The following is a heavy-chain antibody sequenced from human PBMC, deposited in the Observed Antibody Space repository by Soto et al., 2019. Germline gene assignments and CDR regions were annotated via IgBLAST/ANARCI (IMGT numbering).Heavy chain of an antibody. Sequence: TLSLTCTVSGDSITSGDYYWSWVRQPPGKGLEWIGYIFYSGSTYYKASLKSRVTISLDMSRNQFSLKLTSVTAADTAVYYCARAEVAVAGSGWFDAWGHGTLVTVSS. V-gene: IGHV4-30-4*01. CDR3: ARAEVAVAGSGWFDA. J-gene: IGHJ5*01. CDR2: IFYSGST. CDR1: GDSITSGDYY. D-gene: IGHD6-19*01.